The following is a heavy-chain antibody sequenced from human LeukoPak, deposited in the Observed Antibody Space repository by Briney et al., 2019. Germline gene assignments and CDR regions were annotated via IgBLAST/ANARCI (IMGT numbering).Heavy chain of an antibody. Sequence: GGSLRLSCAASGFTFNTYSMNWFRQAPGKGLEWISYISSSSATIYYAPSVKGRLTISRDNAKNSLYLQMNSLRAEDTAVYYCARGRDLFDSWGQGPLVIVSS. J-gene: IGHJ4*02. CDR3: ARGRDLFDS. V-gene: IGHV3-48*04. CDR2: ISSSSATI. CDR1: GFTFNTYS.